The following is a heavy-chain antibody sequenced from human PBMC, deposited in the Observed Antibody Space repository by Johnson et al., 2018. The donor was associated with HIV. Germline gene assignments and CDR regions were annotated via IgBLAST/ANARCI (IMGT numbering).Heavy chain of an antibody. J-gene: IGHJ3*01. Sequence: QVQLVESGGGVVQPGRSLRLSCAASGFTFSSYAMYWVRQAPGKGLEWVAVISYDGSNKYYADSVKGRFTISRDNSKNTLYLQMSSLKTEDTAVYYCTRDRDGVGVSWGQGTMVTVSS. CDR2: ISYDGSNK. V-gene: IGHV3-30*04. CDR3: TRDRDGVGVS. D-gene: IGHD3-10*01. CDR1: GFTFSSYA.